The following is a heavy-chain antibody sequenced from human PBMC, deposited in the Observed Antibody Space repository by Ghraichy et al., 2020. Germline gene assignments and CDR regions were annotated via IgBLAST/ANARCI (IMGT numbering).Heavy chain of an antibody. J-gene: IGHJ4*02. CDR2: IKQDGTEK. Sequence: SCAASGFTFTTYYMNWVRQAPGKGLEWVANIKQDGTEKYYVDSVKGRFTIARDNTKNSVYLQMNSLRVEDTALYFCARAPYYDSSVDYWGRGTLVTVSS. CDR1: GFTFTTYY. D-gene: IGHD3-22*01. V-gene: IGHV3-7*01. CDR3: ARAPYYDSSVDY.